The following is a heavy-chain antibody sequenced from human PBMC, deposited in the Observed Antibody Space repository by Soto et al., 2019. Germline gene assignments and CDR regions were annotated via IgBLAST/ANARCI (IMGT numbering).Heavy chain of an antibody. CDR1: GFTFNNYA. D-gene: IGHD6-19*01. J-gene: IGHJ4*02. Sequence: QLLESGGGLVRPGGFLRLSCAASGFTFNNYAMAWVRQGPGKGPQWISIISGRGENTYYADSVKGRFTISRDNSENTLYLQMNSLRTEDTAVYYCVKAGSGWFPVVGNFWGQGILVTVSS. CDR3: VKAGSGWFPVVGNF. CDR2: ISGRGENT. V-gene: IGHV3-23*01.